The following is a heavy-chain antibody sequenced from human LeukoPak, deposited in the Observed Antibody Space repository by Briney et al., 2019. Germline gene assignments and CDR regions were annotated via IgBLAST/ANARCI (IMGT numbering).Heavy chain of an antibody. CDR1: GFTFDDYA. J-gene: IGHJ6*03. Sequence: GGSLRLSCAASGFTFDDYAMHWVRQAPGKGLEWVSYISSSGSTIYYADSVKGRFTISRDNAKNSLYLQMNSLRAEDTAVYYCARPPLGPYYYYMDVWGKGTTVTISS. CDR3: ARPPLGPYYYYMDV. CDR2: ISSSGSTI. V-gene: IGHV3-11*01.